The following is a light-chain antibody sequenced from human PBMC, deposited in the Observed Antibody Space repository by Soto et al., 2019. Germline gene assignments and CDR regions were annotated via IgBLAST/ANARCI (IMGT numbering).Light chain of an antibody. CDR2: GAS. Sequence: EIVLTQSPGTLSLSPGERATLSCRASQSVSSSYLAWYQQKPGQAPRLLIYGASSRATAIPDRLSGSGSGTDFTLTISRLEPEDFAVYYCQQYGSSPPTFGQGTKVDIK. CDR1: QSVSSSY. CDR3: QQYGSSPPT. V-gene: IGKV3-20*01. J-gene: IGKJ1*01.